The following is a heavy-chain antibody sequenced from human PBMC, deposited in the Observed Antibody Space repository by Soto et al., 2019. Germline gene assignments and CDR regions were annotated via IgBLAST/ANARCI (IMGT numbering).Heavy chain of an antibody. CDR1: GGTFSSYT. CDR3: ARSRIAAAGEGYFDY. J-gene: IGHJ4*02. Sequence: VQLVQSGAEVKKPGSSVKVSCKASGGTFSSYTISWVRQAPGQGLEWMGRIIPILGIANYAQKFQGRVTITADKSTSTAYMELSSLRSEDTAVYYCARSRIAAAGEGYFDYWGQGTLVTVSS. CDR2: IIPILGIA. D-gene: IGHD6-13*01. V-gene: IGHV1-69*02.